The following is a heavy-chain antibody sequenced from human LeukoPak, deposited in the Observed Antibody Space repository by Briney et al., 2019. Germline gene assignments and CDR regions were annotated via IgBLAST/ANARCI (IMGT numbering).Heavy chain of an antibody. J-gene: IGHJ4*02. D-gene: IGHD3-10*01. V-gene: IGHV1-2*02. CDR3: ARGFPVPVRGVIGTY. Sequence: ASVKVSCKASGYTFTGYYMHWVRQAPGQGLEWMGWINPNSGGTNYAQKFQGRVTMTRDTSISTAYMELSRLRSDDTAVYYCARGFPVPVRGVIGTYWGQGTLVTVSS. CDR1: GYTFTGYY. CDR2: INPNSGGT.